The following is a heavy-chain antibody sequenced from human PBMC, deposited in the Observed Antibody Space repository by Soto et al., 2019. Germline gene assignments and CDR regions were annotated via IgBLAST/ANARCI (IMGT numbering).Heavy chain of an antibody. CDR2: INPGGSEK. CDR3: ARVAIEVLSGKNYYYRDV. V-gene: IGHV3-7*04. D-gene: IGHD3-22*01. Sequence: PGGSLRLSCKATGFSFRSYWMTWVRQAPGRGLEWVASINPGGSEKYYVDSVKGQLTISRDNAETSLFLQMDDLRAEDTAVYFCARVAIEVLSGKNYYYRDVWGKGTTVTVSS. CDR1: GFSFRSYW. J-gene: IGHJ6*03.